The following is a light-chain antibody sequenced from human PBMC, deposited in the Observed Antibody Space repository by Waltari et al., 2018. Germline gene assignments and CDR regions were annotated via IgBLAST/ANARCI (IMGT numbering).Light chain of an antibody. CDR1: QSISSN. V-gene: IGKV3-15*01. CDR2: ATS. CDR3: HQYNNWPPWT. Sequence: EIVMTQSPATLSVSPGEGATLSCRASQSISSNLAWYQQRPGQAPRLLIFATSTRATGVPARFRGSRSGTEFTLTISSMQSEDFAIYYCHQYNNWPPWTFGQGTKVEIK. J-gene: IGKJ1*01.